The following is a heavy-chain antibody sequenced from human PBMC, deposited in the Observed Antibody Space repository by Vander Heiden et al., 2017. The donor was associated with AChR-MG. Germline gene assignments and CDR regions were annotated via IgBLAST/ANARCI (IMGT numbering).Heavy chain of an antibody. CDR1: GFSFSNNW. J-gene: IGHJ4*02. CDR2: IKQDGSEA. CDR3: ARVSYADAGNY. D-gene: IGHD4-17*01. V-gene: IGHV3-7*04. Sequence: EVQVVESGGGLVQSGGSLRLSCAAPGFSFSNNWMSWVRQAPGKGLEWVANIKQDGSEAYYVDSVRGRFTISRDNTKNSLYLQMNSLRPEDTAVYYCARVSYADAGNYWGQGTLVTVSS.